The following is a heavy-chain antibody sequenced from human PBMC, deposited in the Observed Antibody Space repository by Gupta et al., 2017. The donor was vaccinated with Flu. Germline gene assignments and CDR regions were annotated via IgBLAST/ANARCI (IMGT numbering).Heavy chain of an antibody. CDR1: GLTFRSYT. CDR2: IRDNSVYT. Sequence: EVQLLESGGGSVQPGGSLRLSCAASGLTFRSYTMSWVRQAQGKELEWVSAIRDNSVYTYYADSVTGRFTISRDNSMNTLFLQMNSLRAEDTAVYYCVKGSSSARPYYFDYWGQGTLVTVSS. CDR3: VKGSSSARPYYFDY. J-gene: IGHJ4*02. D-gene: IGHD6-6*01. V-gene: IGHV3-23*01.